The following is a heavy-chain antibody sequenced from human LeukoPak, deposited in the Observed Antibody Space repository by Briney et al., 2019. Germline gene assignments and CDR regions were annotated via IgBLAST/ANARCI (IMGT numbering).Heavy chain of an antibody. CDR1: GFAFSNYA. CDR2: ISSSGSTI. V-gene: IGHV3-48*03. D-gene: IGHD3-10*02. Sequence: GGSLRLSCAASGFAFSNYAMNWVRQAPGKGLEWVSYISSSGSTIYYADSVKGRFTISRDNAKNSLYLQMNSLRAEDTAVYYCAELGITMIGGVWGKGTTVTISS. CDR3: AELGITMIGGV. J-gene: IGHJ6*04.